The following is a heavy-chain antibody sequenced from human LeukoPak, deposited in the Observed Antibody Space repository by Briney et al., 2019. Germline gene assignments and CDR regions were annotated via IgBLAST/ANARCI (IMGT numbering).Heavy chain of an antibody. CDR1: GFTFSRSD. V-gene: IGHV3-21*01. CDR2: ISGSSSYI. Sequence: PGGSLRLSCAASGFTFSRSDMNWVRQAPGKGLEWVSSISGSSSYIYYTDSLKGRFTISRDNAKNSLYLQMNSLRAEDTAVYYCAGPMGPTAIFGFDYWGQGILVTVSS. J-gene: IGHJ4*02. CDR3: AGPMGPTAIFGFDY. D-gene: IGHD2-2*01.